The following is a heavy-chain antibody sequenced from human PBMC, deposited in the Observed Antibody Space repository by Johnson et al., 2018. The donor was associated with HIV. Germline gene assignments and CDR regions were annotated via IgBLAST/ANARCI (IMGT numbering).Heavy chain of an antibody. CDR2: ISWNGGST. CDR3: AKDKDSSSWSGEDAFDI. D-gene: IGHD6-13*01. J-gene: IGHJ3*02. CDR1: GFTFDDYG. V-gene: IGHV3-20*04. Sequence: MQLVESGGGVVRPGGSLRLSCAASGFTFDDYGMSWVRQVPGKGLEWVSGISWNGGSTGYADSVRGRFTISRDNAKNSLYLQMNSLRAEDTALYYCAKDKDSSSWSGEDAFDIWGQGTMVTVSS.